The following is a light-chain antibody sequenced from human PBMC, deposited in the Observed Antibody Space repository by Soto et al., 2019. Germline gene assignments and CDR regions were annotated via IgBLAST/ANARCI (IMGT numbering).Light chain of an antibody. Sequence: QSALAQPAPVSGSPGQSITISCTGTSSNVGSYKLVSWYQQHPGKAPKLMIFEVNKRPSGVSNRFSGSKSGNTASLTISGLKVEDEAHYYCCSSGGSPTYVFGTGTKVTVL. J-gene: IGLJ1*01. CDR2: EVN. V-gene: IGLV2-23*02. CDR3: CSSGGSPTYV. CDR1: SSNVGSYKL.